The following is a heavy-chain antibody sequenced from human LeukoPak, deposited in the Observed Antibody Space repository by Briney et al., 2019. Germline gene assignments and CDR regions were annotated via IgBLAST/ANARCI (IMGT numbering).Heavy chain of an antibody. J-gene: IGHJ4*02. Sequence: SETLSLTCTVSGGSISSYYWSWIRQSPGRGLEWIGYIYYNGNTHYNPSLESRVTISVDTSKNQFSLNLSSLTAADAAVYYCARHNEECTGEFCSLLYFDSWGQGAQVSVSS. V-gene: IGHV4-59*08. CDR1: GGSISSYY. CDR2: IYYNGNT. D-gene: IGHD2-8*02. CDR3: ARHNEECTGEFCSLLYFDS.